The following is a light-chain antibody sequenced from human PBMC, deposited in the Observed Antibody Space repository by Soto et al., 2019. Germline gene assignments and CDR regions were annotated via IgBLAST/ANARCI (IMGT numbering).Light chain of an antibody. CDR1: SSDVGGYKY. CDR3: SSYTSSSTYV. Sequence: HSALTQPASVSGSPGQSITISCTGTSSDVGGYKYVSWSQQHPGKAPQLIIYEVSNRPSGVSNRFSGSKSGNTASLTISGLQAEDEGDYYCSSYTSSSTYVFGTGTKLTVL. V-gene: IGLV2-14*01. J-gene: IGLJ1*01. CDR2: EVS.